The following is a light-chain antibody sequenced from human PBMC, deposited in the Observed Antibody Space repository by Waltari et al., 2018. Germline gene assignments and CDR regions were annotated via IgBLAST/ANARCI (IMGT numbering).Light chain of an antibody. CDR2: AAT. CDR3: QHATGDPLFI. Sequence: DVQLTQSPSFLSASVGDSAVITCRASEDMKFYLAWYQQKPGRVPRLLVYAATTLQSGVPARFSGDASETEYTLTISSLQPEDSATYYCQHATGDPLFIFGQGTKLEIK. CDR1: EDMKFY. V-gene: IGKV1-9*01. J-gene: IGKJ2*01.